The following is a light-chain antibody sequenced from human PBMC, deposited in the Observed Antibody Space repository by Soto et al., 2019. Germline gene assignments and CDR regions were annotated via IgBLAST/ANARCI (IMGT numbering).Light chain of an antibody. CDR2: KAS. Sequence: DIQMTQSPSTLYASVGDRVTITCRASQSISSWLAWYQQKPGKAPKLLICKASSLESGVPSRFSGSGSGTEFTLTISSLQPDDFATYYCQQYNSYSRTFGQGTKVEIK. V-gene: IGKV1-5*03. J-gene: IGKJ1*01. CDR3: QQYNSYSRT. CDR1: QSISSW.